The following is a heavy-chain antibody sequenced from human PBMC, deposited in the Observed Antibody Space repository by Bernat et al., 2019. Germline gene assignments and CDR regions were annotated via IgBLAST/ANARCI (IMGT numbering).Heavy chain of an antibody. V-gene: IGHV3-30*18. D-gene: IGHD6-19*01. J-gene: IGHJ1*01. Sequence: QVQLVESGGGVVQPGRSLRLSCAASGFTFSSYGMHWVRQAPGKGLEWVAVISYDGSNKYYADCVKGRFTISRDNSKNTLYLQMNSLRAEDTAVYYCAKAEEQWLGEYFQHWGQGTLVTVSS. CDR3: AKAEEQWLGEYFQH. CDR2: ISYDGSNK. CDR1: GFTFSSYG.